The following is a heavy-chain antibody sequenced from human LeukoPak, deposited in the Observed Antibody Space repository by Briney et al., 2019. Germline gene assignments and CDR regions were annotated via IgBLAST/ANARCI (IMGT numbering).Heavy chain of an antibody. J-gene: IGHJ6*03. Sequence: ASVKVSCKASGYTFTSYYMHWVRQAPGQGLEWMGIINPSGGSTNYAQKFQGRVTITTDESTSTAYMELSSLRSEDTAVYYCARSNFYDSSGYYHLGYYYYMDVWGKGTTVTVSS. CDR1: GYTFTSYY. CDR2: INPSGGST. D-gene: IGHD3-22*01. CDR3: ARSNFYDSSGYYHLGYYYYMDV. V-gene: IGHV1-46*01.